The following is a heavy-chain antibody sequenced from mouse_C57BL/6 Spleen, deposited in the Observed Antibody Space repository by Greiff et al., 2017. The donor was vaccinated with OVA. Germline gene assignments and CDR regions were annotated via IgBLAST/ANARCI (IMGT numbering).Heavy chain of an antibody. Sequence: QVQLQQSGPELVKPGASVKISCKASGYAFSSSWMNWVKQRPGKGLEWIGRIYPGDGDTNYNGKFKGKATLTADKSSSTAYMQLSSLTSEDSAVYYCARYFYGGSSPNFDVWGTGTTVTVSS. CDR2: IYPGDGDT. CDR1: GYAFSSSW. CDR3: ARYFYGGSSPNFDV. D-gene: IGHD1-1*01. J-gene: IGHJ1*03. V-gene: IGHV1-82*01.